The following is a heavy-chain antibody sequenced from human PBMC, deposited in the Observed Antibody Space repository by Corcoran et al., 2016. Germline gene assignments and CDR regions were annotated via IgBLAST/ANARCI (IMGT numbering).Heavy chain of an antibody. Sequence: EEQLVESGGGLVQPGGSPRLSCAASGFTFSSYWMHWVRQAPGKGMVWVSRINRDGSSTSYADSVKGRFTIYRDNTKNTLYLEMNSLGAEDTGVYYCARGGWGVGVPDALRDNDYFGMDVWGQGTTVTVSS. V-gene: IGHV3-74*01. CDR3: ARGGWGVGVPDALRDNDYFGMDV. D-gene: IGHD2-2*02. CDR2: INRDGSST. CDR1: GFTFSSYW. J-gene: IGHJ6*02.